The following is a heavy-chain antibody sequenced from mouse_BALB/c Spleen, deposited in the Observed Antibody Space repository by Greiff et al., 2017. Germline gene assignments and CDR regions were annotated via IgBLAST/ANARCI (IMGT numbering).Heavy chain of an antibody. V-gene: IGHV5-6-4*01. CDR1: GFTFSSYT. Sequence: EVKLVESGGGLVKPGGSLKLSCAASGFTFSSYTMSWVRQTPEKRLEWVATISSGGSYTYYPDSVKGRFTISRDNAKNTLYLQMSSLKSEDTAMYYCTRDIGDYDGAWFAYWGQGTLVTVSA. J-gene: IGHJ3*01. D-gene: IGHD2-4*01. CDR3: TRDIGDYDGAWFAY. CDR2: ISSGGSYT.